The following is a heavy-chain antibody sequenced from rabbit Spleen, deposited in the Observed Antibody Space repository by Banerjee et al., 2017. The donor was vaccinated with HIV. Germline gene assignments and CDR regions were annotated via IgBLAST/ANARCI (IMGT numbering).Heavy chain of an antibody. CDR2: IGTGSGNA. CDR3: ARDAAGREDFNL. D-gene: IGHD4-2*01. J-gene: IGHJ4*01. Sequence: QEQLEESAGGLVQPGGSLKLSCKASGFSFSSGYYISWVRQPPGKGLEWIVCIGTGSGNAYYANWAKGRFTISKTSSTTVTLQMTSLTAADTATYFCARDAAGREDFNLWGPGTLVTVS. CDR1: GFSFSSGYY. V-gene: IGHV1S45*01.